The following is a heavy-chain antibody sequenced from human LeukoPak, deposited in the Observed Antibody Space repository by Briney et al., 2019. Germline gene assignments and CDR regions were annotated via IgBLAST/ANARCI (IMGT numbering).Heavy chain of an antibody. V-gene: IGHV1-2*02. CDR2: INPNSGAT. D-gene: IGHD5-18*01. CDR1: GYTFIGYF. CDR3: ARAVYSYGGFDY. Sequence: ASVKVSCKASGYTFIGYFMHWVRQAPGQGLEWMGWINPNSGATNYAQKFQGRVTMTRDTSISTAYMELSRLRSDDTAVYYCARAVYSYGGFDYWGQGTLVTVSS. J-gene: IGHJ4*02.